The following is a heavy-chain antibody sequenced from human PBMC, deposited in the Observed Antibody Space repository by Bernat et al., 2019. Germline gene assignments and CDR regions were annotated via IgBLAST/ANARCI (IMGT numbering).Heavy chain of an antibody. CDR3: ARGAGRGGRRRGPYYDYCGMDV. CDR2: INHSGST. CDR1: GGSFSGYY. Sequence: QVQLQQWGAGLLKPSETLSLTCAVYGGSFSGYYWSWIRQPPGKGLAWIGEINHSGSTNYNPSLKSRVTISVDTAKNQFSLKLSAGTAAGTAVYYCARGAGRGGRRRGPYYDYCGMDVWGQGTTVTVSS. V-gene: IGHV4-34*01. D-gene: IGHD2-15*01. J-gene: IGHJ6*02.